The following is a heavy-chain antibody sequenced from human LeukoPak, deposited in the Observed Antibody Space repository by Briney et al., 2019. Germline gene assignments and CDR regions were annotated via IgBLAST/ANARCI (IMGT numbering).Heavy chain of an antibody. J-gene: IGHJ4*02. CDR1: GFTFSIYA. Sequence: PGGSLRLSCAASGFTFSIYAMTWVRQAPRKGLEWVSGISSRRDRTYYADSVRGRFTISRDNSKNTLYLQLNRLRADDTAIYYCAKPVHDYGDSFFDYWGQGTLVTVSS. CDR3: AKPVHDYGDSFFDY. CDR2: ISSRRDRT. V-gene: IGHV3-23*01. D-gene: IGHD4-17*01.